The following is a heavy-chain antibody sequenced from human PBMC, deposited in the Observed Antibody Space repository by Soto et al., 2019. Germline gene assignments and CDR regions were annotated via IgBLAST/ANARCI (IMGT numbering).Heavy chain of an antibody. CDR2: NYSGST. V-gene: IGHV4-59*08. CDR3: TRGGNWFDP. CDR1: GGSISTYY. Sequence: QVQLQESGPGLVKPSETLSLTCTVSGGSISTYYWNWIRQPPGKGLEWIGYNYSGSTNYNPSLKRPVPISVDTSRNQFSLKLTSVTAADTAIYYCTRGGNWFDPWGQGTLVTVSS. J-gene: IGHJ5*02.